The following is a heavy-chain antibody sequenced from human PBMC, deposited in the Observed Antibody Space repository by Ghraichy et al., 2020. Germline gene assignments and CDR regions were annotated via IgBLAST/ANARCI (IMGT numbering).Heavy chain of an antibody. CDR2: IYYSGST. CDR1: GGSISSSSYY. J-gene: IGHJ4*02. D-gene: IGHD2-2*01. Sequence: SETLSLTCTVSGGSISSSSYYWGWIRQPPGKGLEWIGSIYYSGSTDYNPSLKSRVTISVDTSKNQFSLKLSSVTAADTAVYYCARECSSTSCYFRYWGQGTLVTVSS. V-gene: IGHV4-39*07. CDR3: ARECSSTSCYFRY.